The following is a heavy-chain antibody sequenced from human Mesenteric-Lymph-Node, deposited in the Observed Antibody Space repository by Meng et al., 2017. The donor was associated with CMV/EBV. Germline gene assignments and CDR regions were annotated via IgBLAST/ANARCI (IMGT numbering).Heavy chain of an antibody. CDR1: GFSFTGIW. D-gene: IGHD1-7*01. V-gene: IGHV3-15*01. CDR2: ITSNLVGGAA. J-gene: IGHJ4*02. Sequence: SGFSFTGIWMHWVRQAPGKGLEWVGRITSNLVGGAADYSAPVQGRFTISRDDSTNTLFLQMTGLKSEDTATYYCTSGGPQGNYFNYWGQGTVVTVSS. CDR3: TSGGPQGNYFNY.